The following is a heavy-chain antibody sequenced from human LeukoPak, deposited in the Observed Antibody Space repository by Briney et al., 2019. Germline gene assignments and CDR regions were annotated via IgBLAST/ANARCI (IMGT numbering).Heavy chain of an antibody. CDR3: AKSPRVAAAGRRGDY. CDR1: GFTFSSYA. V-gene: IGHV3-23*01. D-gene: IGHD6-13*01. Sequence: GGSLRLSCAASGFTFSSYAMSWVRQAPGKGLEWVSAISGSGGSTYYADSVKGRFTISRDRSKNTLYLQMNSLRAEDTAVYYCAKSPRVAAAGRRGDYWGQGTLVTVSS. CDR2: ISGSGGST. J-gene: IGHJ4*02.